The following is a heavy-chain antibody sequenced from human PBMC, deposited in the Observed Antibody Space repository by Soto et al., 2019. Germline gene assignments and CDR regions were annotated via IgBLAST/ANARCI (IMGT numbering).Heavy chain of an antibody. CDR2: INPNSGGT. J-gene: IGHJ4*02. CDR1: GYTFTGYY. Sequence: AASVKVSCKASGYTFTGYYMHWVRQAPGQGLEWMGWINPNSGGTNYAQKFQGRVTMTRDTSISTAYMELSRLRSDDTAVYYCARMTYYDFWSGYYTPMYFDYWGQGTLVTVSS. D-gene: IGHD3-3*01. V-gene: IGHV1-2*02. CDR3: ARMTYYDFWSGYYTPMYFDY.